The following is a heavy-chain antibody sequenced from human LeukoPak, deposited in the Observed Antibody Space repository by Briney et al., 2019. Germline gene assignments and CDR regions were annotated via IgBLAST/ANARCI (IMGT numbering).Heavy chain of an antibody. CDR2: IGTAGDT. J-gene: IGHJ4*02. V-gene: IGHV3-13*01. CDR3: ARGGPGYYLDY. CDR1: GFTFSSDD. Sequence: GGSLRLSCAASGFTFSSDDMHWVRQAPGEGLEWVSTIGTAGDTYYPGSVKGRFTISRENAKNSLYLQMNILKAGDTAVYYCARGGPGYYLDYWGQGTLVTVSP.